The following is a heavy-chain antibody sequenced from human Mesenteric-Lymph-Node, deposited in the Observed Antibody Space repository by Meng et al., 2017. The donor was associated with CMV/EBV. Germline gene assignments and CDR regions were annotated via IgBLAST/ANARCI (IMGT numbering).Heavy chain of an antibody. D-gene: IGHD2-2*01. CDR3: ARDLKVGGYYGMGV. CDR1: GFIVSSNY. V-gene: IGHV3-53*01. CDR2: IYSAGST. Sequence: GESLKISCAASGFIVSSNYMTWVRQPPGKGLEWVSVIYSAGSTYYADSVKGRFTISRDNAKNSLYLQMDSLRVDDTAVYFCARDLKVGGYYGMGVWGQGTTVTVSS. J-gene: IGHJ6*02.